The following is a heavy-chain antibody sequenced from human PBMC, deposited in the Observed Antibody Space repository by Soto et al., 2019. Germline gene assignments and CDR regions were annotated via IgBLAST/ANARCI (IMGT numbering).Heavy chain of an antibody. CDR3: AREIAAAGPFGTFDP. CDR1: GCSVCSGGYD. CDR2: IYYSGST. D-gene: IGHD6-13*01. J-gene: IGHJ5*02. V-gene: IGHV4-31*03. Sequence: PAETLSLTCTVSGCSVCSGGYDWSWIRQHPGKGLEWIGYIYYSGSTYYNPSLKSRVTISVDTSKNQFSLKLSSVTAADTAVYYCAREIAAAGPFGTFDPWGQGTLVTVSS.